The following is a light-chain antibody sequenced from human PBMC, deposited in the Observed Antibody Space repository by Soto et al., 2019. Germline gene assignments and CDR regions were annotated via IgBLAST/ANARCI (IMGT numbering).Light chain of an antibody. CDR1: QSVSSN. CDR3: QQYNNWPPVT. Sequence: EIVMTESPATLSVSPGERATLYCRASQSVSSNLAWYQQKPGQAPRHLIYGASTRATVIPARFSGSGSGKEFTLTISSLQSEDFAVYYCQQYNNWPPVTFGQGTKVELK. V-gene: IGKV3-15*01. J-gene: IGKJ1*01. CDR2: GAS.